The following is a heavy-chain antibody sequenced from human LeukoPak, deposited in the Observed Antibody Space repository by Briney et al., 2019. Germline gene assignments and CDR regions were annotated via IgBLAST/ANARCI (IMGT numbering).Heavy chain of an antibody. J-gene: IGHJ6*03. D-gene: IGHD2/OR15-2a*01. CDR3: ASLSMAHWYYYYYMDV. V-gene: IGHV4-34*01. Sequence: SETLSLTCAVYGGSFSGYYWSWIRQPPGKGLEWIGGINHSGSTNYNPPLKSRVTISVDTSKNQFSLKLSSLTAADTAVYYCASLSMAHWYYYYYMDVWGKGATVTVSS. CDR2: INHSGST. CDR1: GGSFSGYY.